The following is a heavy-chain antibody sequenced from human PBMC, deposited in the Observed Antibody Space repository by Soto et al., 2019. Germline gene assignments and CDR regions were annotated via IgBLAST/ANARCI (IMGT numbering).Heavy chain of an antibody. V-gene: IGHV1-18*01. CDR1: GYTFTSYG. Sequence: QVQLVQSGAEVKKPGASVKVSCKASGYTFTSYGISWVRQAPGHGLEWMGWISAYNGNTNYAQKLQGRVTMTTDTSTSTAYMELRGLRSGDTAVYYCARVRAGELRYFDWILPFDSWCQGTLVTVSS. J-gene: IGHJ4*02. CDR2: ISAYNGNT. CDR3: ARVRAGELRYFDWILPFDS. D-gene: IGHD3-9*01.